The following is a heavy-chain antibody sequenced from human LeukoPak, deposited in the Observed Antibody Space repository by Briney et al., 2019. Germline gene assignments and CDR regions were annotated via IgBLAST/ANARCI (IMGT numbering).Heavy chain of an antibody. J-gene: IGHJ4*02. Sequence: GESLNISCKGSGCTFTSYWIAWVRQMPGKGLAWMGIIYPGDSDTRYSPSFQGQVSISADKSISTAYLQWSSLKASDTAMYYCARANSGSYPGLDYWGQGTLVTVSS. D-gene: IGHD1-26*01. CDR1: GCTFTSYW. CDR2: IYPGDSDT. CDR3: ARANSGSYPGLDY. V-gene: IGHV5-51*01.